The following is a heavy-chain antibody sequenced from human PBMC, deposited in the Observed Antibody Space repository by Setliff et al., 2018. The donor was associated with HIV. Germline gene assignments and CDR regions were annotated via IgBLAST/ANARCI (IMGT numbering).Heavy chain of an antibody. V-gene: IGHV4-38-2*01. J-gene: IGHJ4*02. CDR2: IFNSGRT. CDR1: GYYISGGYY. D-gene: IGHD1-1*01. Sequence: SETLSLTCAVSGYYISGGYYWCWIRQSPGKGLEWIGCIFNSGRTYYNPSLNSRIAISMDTSENQFSLRLTSVTAADTALYFCARAPPGIQLLTTTNGPYYFDFWGQGLLVTVSS. CDR3: ARAPPGIQLLTTTNGPYYFDF.